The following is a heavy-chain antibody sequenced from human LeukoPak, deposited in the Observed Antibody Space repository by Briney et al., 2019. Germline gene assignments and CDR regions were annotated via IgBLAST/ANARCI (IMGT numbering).Heavy chain of an antibody. CDR2: IWYDGSNQ. CDR1: GFTFRNHG. V-gene: IGHV3-33*01. Sequence: GGSLRLPCAASGFTFRNHGMSWVRQAPGKGLEWVAIIWYDGSNQYYGDSVKGRFTISRDNSKNMLYLQMNSLRAEDTALYYCVRDRSARYFDFWGRGTLVTVSS. CDR3: VRDRSARYFDF. D-gene: IGHD3-3*01. J-gene: IGHJ2*01.